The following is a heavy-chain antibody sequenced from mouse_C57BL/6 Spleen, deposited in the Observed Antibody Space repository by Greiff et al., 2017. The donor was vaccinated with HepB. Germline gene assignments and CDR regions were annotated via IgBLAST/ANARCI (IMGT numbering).Heavy chain of an antibody. J-gene: IGHJ2*01. CDR2: INPSTGGT. CDR1: GYSFTGYY. CDR3: ARGGPPYYFDY. V-gene: IGHV1-42*01. Sequence: EVQLVESGPELVKPGASVKISCKASGYSFTGYYMNWVKQSPEKSLEWIGEINPSTGGTTYNQKFKAKATLTVDKSSSTAYMQLKSLTSEDSAVYYCARGGPPYYFDYWGQGTTLTVSS.